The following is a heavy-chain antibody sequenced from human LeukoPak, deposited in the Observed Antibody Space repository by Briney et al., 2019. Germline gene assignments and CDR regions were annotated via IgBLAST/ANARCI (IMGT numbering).Heavy chain of an antibody. CDR1: GGSISSYY. Sequence: SETLSLTCTVSGGSISSYYWSWIQQPPGKGLEWIGYIYYSGRTDYNPSLKSRVTISVDTSRNQFSLKLSSVTAADTAVYYCAREELGYCSGGNCHDAFDIWGQGTMVTVSS. D-gene: IGHD2-15*01. V-gene: IGHV4-59*01. CDR2: IYYSGRT. J-gene: IGHJ3*02. CDR3: AREELGYCSGGNCHDAFDI.